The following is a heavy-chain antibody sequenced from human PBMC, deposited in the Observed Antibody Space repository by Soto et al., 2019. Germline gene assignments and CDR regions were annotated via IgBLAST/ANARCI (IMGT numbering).Heavy chain of an antibody. CDR3: ARGPPAVAAAGTGAFEI. Sequence: SETLSLTCAVYGGSFSGYYWSWIRQPPGKGLEWIGEINHSGSTNYNPSLKSRVTISVDTSKNQFSLKLSSVTAADTAVYYCARGPPAVAAAGTGAFEIWGQRKMVTV. D-gene: IGHD6-13*01. J-gene: IGHJ3*02. V-gene: IGHV4-34*01. CDR1: GGSFSGYY. CDR2: INHSGST.